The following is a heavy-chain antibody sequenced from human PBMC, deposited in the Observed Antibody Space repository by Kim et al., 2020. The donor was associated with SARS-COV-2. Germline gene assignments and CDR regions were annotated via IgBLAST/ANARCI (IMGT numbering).Heavy chain of an antibody. D-gene: IGHD6-13*01. V-gene: IGHV3-64D*06. J-gene: IGHJ4*02. CDR3: VKAAPAFFTY. CDR1: GFTFSNSA. CDR2: INSNGGNT. Sequence: GGSLRLSCSASGFTFSNSAMYWVRQAPGKGLQYVSAINSNGGNTYYADSVKGRFTISRDNSKNTLYLQMSSLRAEDTAVYYCVKAAPAFFTYWGQGTLVTVSS.